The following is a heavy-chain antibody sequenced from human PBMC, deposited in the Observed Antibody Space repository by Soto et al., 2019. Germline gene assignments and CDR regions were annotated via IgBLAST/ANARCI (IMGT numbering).Heavy chain of an antibody. J-gene: IGHJ6*02. CDR1: GYTFTGYY. CDR3: ARDGCSSTSCYLTSYYYYYYGMDV. V-gene: IGHV1-2*02. CDR2: ITPNSGGT. Sequence: ASVKVSCKASGYTFTGYYMHWVRQAPGHGLAWMGWITPNSGGTNYAQKFQGRVTMTRDTSISTAYMELSRLRSDDTAVYYCARDGCSSTSCYLTSYYYYYYGMDVWGQGTTVTVSS. D-gene: IGHD2-2*01.